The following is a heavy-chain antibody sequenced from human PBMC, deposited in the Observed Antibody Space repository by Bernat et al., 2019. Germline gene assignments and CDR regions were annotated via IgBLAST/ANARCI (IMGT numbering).Heavy chain of an antibody. CDR2: IYSGGST. D-gene: IGHD5-18*01. CDR1: GFTVSRNY. J-gene: IGHJ4*02. Sequence: VRVVEAGGGLVQPGGSLRLSCAASGFTVSRNYMSWVRQAPGKGLEWVSVIYSGGSTYYADSVKGRFTISRDDSYNTVYLQMNSLRAEDTAVYYCARDLSDTAMVKGHYWGQGTLVTVSS. V-gene: IGHV3-66*01. CDR3: ARDLSDTAMVKGHY.